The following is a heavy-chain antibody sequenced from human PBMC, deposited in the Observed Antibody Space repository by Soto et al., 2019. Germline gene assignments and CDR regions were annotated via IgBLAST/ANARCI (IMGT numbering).Heavy chain of an antibody. CDR3: ARVWMELGAYYYYGMDG. J-gene: IGHJ6*02. Sequence: ASVDVSSAASGHTFTSYGISWVRQAPGQGPEWRRWISASNGNTNYAQKRQGGVTMTTDTSTSTAYMELRSLGSEGTAVYYCARVWMELGAYYYYGMDGWGQRTTVTVS. V-gene: IGHV1-18*04. D-gene: IGHD1-26*01. CDR2: ISASNGNT. CDR1: GHTFTSYG.